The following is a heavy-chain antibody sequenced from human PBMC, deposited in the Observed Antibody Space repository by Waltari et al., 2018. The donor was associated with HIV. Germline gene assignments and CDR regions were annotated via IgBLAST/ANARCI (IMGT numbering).Heavy chain of an antibody. CDR1: GFTFSSYW. CDR3: ARGGFYGSGSKVN. J-gene: IGHJ4*02. V-gene: IGHV3-7*04. D-gene: IGHD3-10*01. Sequence: EVQLVESGGGLVQPGGSLRLSCAASGFTFSSYWLSWVRQAPGKGLEWGANIKQEGSEKYYVDSVNGRFTIYRDNAENSLYLQMNSLRAEDTAVYYCARGGFYGSGSKVNWGQGTLVTVSS. CDR2: IKQEGSEK.